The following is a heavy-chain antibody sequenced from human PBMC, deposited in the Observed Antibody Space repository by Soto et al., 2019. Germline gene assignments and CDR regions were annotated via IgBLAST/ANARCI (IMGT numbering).Heavy chain of an antibody. CDR1: GLTVSGKKY. V-gene: IGHV3-53*01. CDR3: ATRHLREHAYDI. J-gene: IGHJ3*02. CDR2: VYDLDGT. D-gene: IGHD5-12*01. Sequence: DVQLVESGGGLIQPGGSLRLSCVASGLTVSGKKYMAWVRQAPGTGPEWLSGVYDLDGTYYADSVRGRFTTSIDSSMTTVYLQMRDLRPEDTALYFWATRHLREHAYDIWGQGTMVTVSS.